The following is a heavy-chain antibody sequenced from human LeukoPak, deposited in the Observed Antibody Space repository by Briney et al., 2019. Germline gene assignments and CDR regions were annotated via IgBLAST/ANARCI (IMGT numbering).Heavy chain of an antibody. CDR3: AKDLGSAITSALVLDV. J-gene: IGHJ6*02. Sequence: QTGGSLRLSCAASGLTFDDYAMHWVRQAPGKGLEWVSGITWNRDNIGYGDSVKGRFTISRDNVKNALYLQMTSLRPEDTALYYCAKDLGSAITSALVLDVWGQGTTVTVSS. D-gene: IGHD2-15*01. CDR2: ITWNRDNI. CDR1: GLTFDDYA. V-gene: IGHV3-9*01.